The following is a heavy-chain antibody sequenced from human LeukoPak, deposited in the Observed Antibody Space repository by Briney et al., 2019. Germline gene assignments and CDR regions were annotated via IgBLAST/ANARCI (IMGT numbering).Heavy chain of an antibody. CDR2: IYYDGSDK. CDR1: GFTFRNFG. Sequence: GGSLRLSCVVSGFTFRNFGMHWVRQAPGKGLEWVAVIYYDGSDKYYVDSVKGRFAVSRDNSKNTLYLQMNNLGVEDTAVYHCARDRSQHYFDYWGQGALVTVSS. J-gene: IGHJ4*02. D-gene: IGHD5-18*01. CDR3: ARDRSQHYFDY. V-gene: IGHV3-33*01.